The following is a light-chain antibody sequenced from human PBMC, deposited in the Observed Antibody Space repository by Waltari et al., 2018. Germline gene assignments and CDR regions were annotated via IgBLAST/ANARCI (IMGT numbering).Light chain of an antibody. CDR1: QSVLYSSNNKNF. J-gene: IGKJ1*01. Sequence: DIVMTQSPDSLAVSLGERATINCTSSQSVLYSSNNKNFLTWYQQKPGQPPKLPIYWASTRESGVPDRFSGSGSGTEFTLTISSLQAEDVAVYYCQQHYLTPWTFGQGTKVEI. V-gene: IGKV4-1*01. CDR2: WAS. CDR3: QQHYLTPWT.